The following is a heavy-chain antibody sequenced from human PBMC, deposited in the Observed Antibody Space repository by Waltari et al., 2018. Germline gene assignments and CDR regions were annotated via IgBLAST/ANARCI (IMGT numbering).Heavy chain of an antibody. D-gene: IGHD5-12*01. V-gene: IGHV4-39*01. CDR2: LSYSGAT. J-gene: IGHJ3*01. CDR1: DVSITSNRPY. Sequence: HLQLQESGPGLLKPSETLSPTCSVSDVSITSNRPYWVWIRQPPGTGLEWIGTLSYSGATYSSPSLKSRVTISGDTSKNQLSLILGSVTAAETAVYYCATYIGASIGTAAFDVWGQGTMVTVSA. CDR3: ATYIGASIGTAAFDV.